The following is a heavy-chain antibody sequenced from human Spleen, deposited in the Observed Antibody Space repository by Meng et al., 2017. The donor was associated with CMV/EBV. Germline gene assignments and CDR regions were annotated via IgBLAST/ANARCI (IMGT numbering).Heavy chain of an antibody. CDR2: ILGTGAT. CDR3: TRGQGRYGMDV. CDR1: GFTFNNYA. Sequence: GESLKISCSASGFTFNNYAMTWVRQAPGKGLEWVSTILGTGATYYADSVNGRFTITRDNANNSLALQMSSLRAEDTAVDYCTRGQGRYGMDVWGQGTTVTVSS. V-gene: IGHV3-69-1*01. J-gene: IGHJ6*02.